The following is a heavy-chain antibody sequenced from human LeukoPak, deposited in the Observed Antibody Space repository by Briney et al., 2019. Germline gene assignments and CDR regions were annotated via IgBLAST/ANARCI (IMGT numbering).Heavy chain of an antibody. CDR1: GFTFSSYS. CDR3: ARDAIEDFWSGYPNWFDP. J-gene: IGHJ5*02. V-gene: IGHV3-48*04. Sequence: GGSLSLYCAASGFTFSSYSMNWVRQAPGKGLEWVSYISSSSSTIYYADSVKGRFTISRDNAKNSLYLQMNSLRAEDTAVYYCARDAIEDFWSGYPNWFDPWGQGTLVSVSS. D-gene: IGHD3-3*01. CDR2: ISSSSSTI.